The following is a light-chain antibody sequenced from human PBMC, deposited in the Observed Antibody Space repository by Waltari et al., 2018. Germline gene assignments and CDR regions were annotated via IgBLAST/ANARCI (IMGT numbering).Light chain of an antibody. CDR2: YGS. Sequence: DIVMTQTPLSLPVTLGEPASISCRSSQSLLSSYGYNYLNWYLQKPGQSPQLLIYYGSNRASGVPDRCSGSGSGTDFTLRISRMEADDVGVYYCMQALQTPFTFGPGTKLDIK. CDR3: MQALQTPFT. V-gene: IGKV2-28*01. J-gene: IGKJ3*01. CDR1: QSLLSSYGYNY.